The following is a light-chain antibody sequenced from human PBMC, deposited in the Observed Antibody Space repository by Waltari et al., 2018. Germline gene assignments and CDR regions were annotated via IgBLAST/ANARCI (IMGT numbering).Light chain of an antibody. J-gene: IGLJ3*02. V-gene: IGLV1-47*01. CDR1: TSNIGYNY. Sequence: QSVLTQPPSASGTPGQGVTITCSGRTSNIGYNYVHWYQQVPGSAPKLLIHRNERRPTGLPDRVSGSKSGTSASLASSRLRSEDEADYYCAVWDDSLSGVLFGGGTKLTVL. CDR3: AVWDDSLSGVL. CDR2: RNE.